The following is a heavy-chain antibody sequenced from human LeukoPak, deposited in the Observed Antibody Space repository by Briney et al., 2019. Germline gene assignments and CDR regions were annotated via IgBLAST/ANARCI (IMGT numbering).Heavy chain of an antibody. Sequence: GGSLRLSCAASGFTFSRFWMSWVRQAPGKGLEWVATMNQDGSKRYYVDSVKGRCTISRDNAKNSLYLQMNNLRAEDTAVYYCASGSYRENFDYWGQGTLVTVSS. CDR2: MNQDGSKR. V-gene: IGHV3-7*01. CDR1: GFTFSRFW. CDR3: ASGSYRENFDY. D-gene: IGHD3-16*02. J-gene: IGHJ4*02.